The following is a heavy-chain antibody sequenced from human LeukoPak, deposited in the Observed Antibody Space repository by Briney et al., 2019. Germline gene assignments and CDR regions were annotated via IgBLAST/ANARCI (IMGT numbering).Heavy chain of an antibody. Sequence: SETLSLTCTVSGGSISSYYWSWIRQPAGKGLEWIGRIYTSGSTNYNPSLKSRVTMSVDTSKNQFSLKLTSVTAADTAVYYCARRRYTSGQVDSWGQGTLVTVSS. CDR3: ARRRYTSGQVDS. D-gene: IGHD6-19*01. V-gene: IGHV4-4*07. J-gene: IGHJ4*02. CDR2: IYTSGST. CDR1: GGSISSYY.